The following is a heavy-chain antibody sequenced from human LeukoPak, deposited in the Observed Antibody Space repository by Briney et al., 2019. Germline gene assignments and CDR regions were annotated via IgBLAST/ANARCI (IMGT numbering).Heavy chain of an antibody. CDR3: ARAGKLMITMVRGALASRDAFHI. J-gene: IGHJ3*02. Sequence: ASVKVSCKASGHTFTGYYLNWVRQAPGQGLEWMGWINPNSGGTNYAQKFQGRVSMTRDTSISTAYMELSRLRSDDTAVYYCARAGKLMITMVRGALASRDAFHIWGQGTMVTVSS. CDR1: GHTFTGYY. V-gene: IGHV1-2*02. CDR2: INPNSGGT. D-gene: IGHD3-10*01.